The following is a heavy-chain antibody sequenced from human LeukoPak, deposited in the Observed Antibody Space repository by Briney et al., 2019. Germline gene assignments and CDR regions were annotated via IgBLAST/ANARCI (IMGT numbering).Heavy chain of an antibody. CDR2: IYYSGST. D-gene: IGHD6-13*01. CDR1: GGSISSYY. J-gene: IGHJ4*02. V-gene: IGHV4-59*01. Sequence: SETLSLTCTVSGGSISSYYWSWIRQPPGKGLEWIGYIYYSGSTNYNPSLKSRVTISVDTSKNQFSLKLSSVTAADTAGYYCAXLYSSSHAFSYWGQGTLVTVSS. CDR3: AXLYSSSHAFSY.